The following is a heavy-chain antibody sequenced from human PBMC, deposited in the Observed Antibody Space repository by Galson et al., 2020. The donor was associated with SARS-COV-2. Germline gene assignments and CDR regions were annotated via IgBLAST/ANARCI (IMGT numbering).Heavy chain of an antibody. CDR1: GFSLSTSGMC. V-gene: IGHV2-70*17. Sequence: ESGPTLVTPTQTLTLTCTFSGFSLSTSGMCVSWIRQSPGTALEWLARIDWDADKFYSTSLKTRLTISKDTSKNQVVLTMTNMDPVDTATNDGASIRPKVVGTTDWYFDLWGRGTLVTVSS. CDR3: ASIRPKVVGTTDWYFDL. CDR2: IDWDADK. D-gene: IGHD1-1*01. J-gene: IGHJ2*01.